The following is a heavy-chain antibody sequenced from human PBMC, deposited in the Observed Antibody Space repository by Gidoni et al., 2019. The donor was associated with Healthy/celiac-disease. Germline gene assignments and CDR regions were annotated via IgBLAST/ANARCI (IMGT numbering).Heavy chain of an antibody. CDR1: GFTFSSYA. J-gene: IGHJ4*02. CDR3: AKFNMSRFFDY. D-gene: IGHD3-3*01. CDR2: ISGSGDST. Sequence: EVQLVEPGGGLVQPGGSLRLSCAASGFTFSSYAMSWVRQAPGKGLGWVSAISGSGDSTYYANSVKGRFTIARDNSKNTLYLKMNSRRAEGTAVYYCAKFNMSRFFDYWGQGTLVTVSS. V-gene: IGHV3-23*04.